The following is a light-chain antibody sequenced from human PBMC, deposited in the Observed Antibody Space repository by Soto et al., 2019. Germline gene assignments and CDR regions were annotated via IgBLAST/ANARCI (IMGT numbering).Light chain of an antibody. CDR2: EVT. J-gene: IGLJ3*02. CDR1: SSDVGGHNY. V-gene: IGLV2-14*01. CDR3: SSYRSINTLV. Sequence: QSALTQPASVSGSPGQSITISCTGTSSDVGGHNYVSWYQQHPGKAPKLMIYEVTNRPSGVSNRFSGSKSGNTASLTISGLQAEDEAHYYCSSYRSINTLVFGGGTKLTVL.